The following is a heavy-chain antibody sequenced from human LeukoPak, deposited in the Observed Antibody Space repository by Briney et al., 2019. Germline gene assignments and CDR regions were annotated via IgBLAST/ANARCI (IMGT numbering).Heavy chain of an antibody. J-gene: IGHJ6*03. Sequence: ASVKVSCKTSGYTFSSFDINWVRQATGQGLEWMGWMNTNSGNTGYAQKFQGRITMTRNISISTAYMELSSLRSEDTAVYYCARGWYPSGREVTHSQYYYMDDWGKGSTITVSS. D-gene: IGHD6-13*01. CDR2: MNTNSGNT. CDR1: GYTFSSFD. V-gene: IGHV1-8*02. CDR3: ARGWYPSGREVTHSQYYYMDD.